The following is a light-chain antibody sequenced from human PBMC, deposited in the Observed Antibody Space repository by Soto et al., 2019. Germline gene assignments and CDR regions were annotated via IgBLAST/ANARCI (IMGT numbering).Light chain of an antibody. CDR3: SSYGGGDTFHVI. CDR2: DVS. CDR1: SSDGGAYNY. V-gene: IGLV2-8*01. J-gene: IGLJ2*01. Sequence: QSALTQPPSASGSPGQSVTISCTGTSSDGGAYNYVSWYQQYTGKAPKLMIYDVSKRPSGVPDRFSGSKSGNTASLTVSGLRADDEAVYYCSSYGGGDTFHVIFGGGTKVTVL.